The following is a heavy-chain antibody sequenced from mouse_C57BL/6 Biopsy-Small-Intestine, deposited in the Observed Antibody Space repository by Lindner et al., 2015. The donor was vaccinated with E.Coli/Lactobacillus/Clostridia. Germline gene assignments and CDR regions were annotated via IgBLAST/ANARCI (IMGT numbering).Heavy chain of an antibody. CDR2: IYPYNGLS. Sequence: VQLQESGPELVKPGASVKISCKASDYSFTTYYIHWVKQSHGNILDWIGFIYPYNGLSSYNQRFKGKATLTVDKSSSTAYMELRSLTSEDSAVYYCANSEGSSGFFDYWGQGATLTVSS. CDR1: DYSFTTYY. J-gene: IGHJ2*01. CDR3: ANSEGSSGFFDY. D-gene: IGHD3-2*02. V-gene: IGHV1-31*01.